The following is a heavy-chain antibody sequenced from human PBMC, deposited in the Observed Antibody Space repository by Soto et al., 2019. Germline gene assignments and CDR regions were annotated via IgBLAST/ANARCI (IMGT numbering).Heavy chain of an antibody. CDR2: INHSGST. Sequence: SETLSLTCPVSGCSISSGYYYWSWIRQPPGKGLEWIGEINHSGSTNYNPSLKSRVTISVDTSKNQFSLKLSSVTAADTAVYYCARGWGRIFDYWGQGTLVTVSS. V-gene: IGHV4-39*07. CDR1: GCSISSGYYY. J-gene: IGHJ4*02. CDR3: ARGWGRIFDY. D-gene: IGHD7-27*01.